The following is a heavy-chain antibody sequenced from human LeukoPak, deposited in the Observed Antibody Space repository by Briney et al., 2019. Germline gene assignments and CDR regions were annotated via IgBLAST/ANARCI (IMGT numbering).Heavy chain of an antibody. D-gene: IGHD6-25*01. CDR2: ISAYDDDP. Sequence: ASVKVSCKASAYSFTNFGITWVRQAPGQGLEWMGWISAYDDDPTYAQMFQGRLTMTADTSTSTAYMELRGLRSDDTAMYYCAKVDPPIIAGARGDALDIWGQGTMVTVSS. CDR3: AKVDPPIIAGARGDALDI. J-gene: IGHJ3*02. CDR1: AYSFTNFG. V-gene: IGHV1-18*01.